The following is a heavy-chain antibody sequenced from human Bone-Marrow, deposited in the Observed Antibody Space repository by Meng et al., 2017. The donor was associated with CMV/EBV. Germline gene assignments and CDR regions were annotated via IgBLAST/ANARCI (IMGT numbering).Heavy chain of an antibody. CDR1: GYTFTGYY. D-gene: IGHD6-13*01. CDR2: ISAYNGNT. CDR3: ARALIGGAAAGSRS. V-gene: IGHV1-18*04. J-gene: IGHJ5*02. Sequence: ASVKVSCKASGYTFTGYYMHWVRQAPGQGLEWMGWISAYNGNTDYAQKLQGRVTMTTDTSTSTAYMELRSLRSDDTAVYYCARALIGGAAAGSRSWGQGTLVTVSS.